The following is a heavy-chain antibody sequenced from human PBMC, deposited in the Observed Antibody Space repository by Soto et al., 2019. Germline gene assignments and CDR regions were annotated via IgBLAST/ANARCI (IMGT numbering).Heavy chain of an antibody. Sequence: LSLTCTISGGSITNYDWSWIRQPPGKGLEWIGYVYYSGSTKYNPSLESRVTISADTSKNQFCLRVTSVTAADTAVYYCAKYRRSDPDGYPLDFWDPGILVAASS. CDR2: VYYSGST. J-gene: IGHJ4*02. V-gene: IGHV4-59*01. D-gene: IGHD2-2*03. CDR3: AKYRRSDPDGYPLDF. CDR1: GGSITNYD.